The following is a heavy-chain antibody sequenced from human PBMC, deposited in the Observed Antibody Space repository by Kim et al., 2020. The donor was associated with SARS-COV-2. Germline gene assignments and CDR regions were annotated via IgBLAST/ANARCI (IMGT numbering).Heavy chain of an antibody. Sequence: GGSLRLSCAASGFSFSTYWMHWVRQAPGKGLVWVSRINSDESSTTYADSVKGRFTISRDNAKNTLYLQMNSLRAEDTAVYYCARGQYGGTHGGWFDPWGQGTLVTVSS. J-gene: IGHJ5*02. D-gene: IGHD1-26*01. CDR2: INSDESST. CDR3: ARGQYGGTHGGWFDP. CDR1: GFSFSTYW. V-gene: IGHV3-74*01.